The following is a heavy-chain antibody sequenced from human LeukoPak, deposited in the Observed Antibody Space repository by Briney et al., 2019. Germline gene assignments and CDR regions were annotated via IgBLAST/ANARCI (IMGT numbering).Heavy chain of an antibody. CDR3: ARDRGYSSGWPLDY. V-gene: IGHV3-21*01. CDR1: GFTFSSYG. CDR2: ISSSSSYI. J-gene: IGHJ4*02. Sequence: GGSLRLSCAASGFTFSSYGMHWVRQAPGKGLEWVSSISSSSSYIYYADSVKGRFTISRDNAKNSLYLQMNSLRAEDTAVYYCARDRGYSSGWPLDYWGQGTLVTVSS. D-gene: IGHD6-19*01.